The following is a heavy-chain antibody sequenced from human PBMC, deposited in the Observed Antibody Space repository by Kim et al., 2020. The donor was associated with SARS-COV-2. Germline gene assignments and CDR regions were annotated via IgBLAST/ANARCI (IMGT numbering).Heavy chain of an antibody. CDR1: GFTFSSYA. Sequence: GGSLRLSCAASGFTFSSYAMHWVRQAPGKGLEWVAVISYDGSNKYYADSVKGRFTISRDNSKNTLYLQMNSLRAEDTAVYYCARGPDYDILTGTDYWGQGTLVTVSS. D-gene: IGHD3-9*01. CDR2: ISYDGSNK. J-gene: IGHJ4*02. CDR3: ARGPDYDILTGTDY. V-gene: IGHV3-30*04.